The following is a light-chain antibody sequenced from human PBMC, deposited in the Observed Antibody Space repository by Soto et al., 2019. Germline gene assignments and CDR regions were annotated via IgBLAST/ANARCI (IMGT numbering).Light chain of an antibody. CDR2: EVN. V-gene: IGLV2-8*01. CDR1: SSDVGGYNY. Sequence: QSALTQPPSASGSPGQSVTISCTGTSSDVGGYNYVSWYQQHPGKVPKLMVYEVNTRPSGVPDRFSGSKSGNTASLTVSGLQAEDEADYYCTSDAGGNNVFGTGTKVTVL. J-gene: IGLJ1*01. CDR3: TSDAGGNNV.